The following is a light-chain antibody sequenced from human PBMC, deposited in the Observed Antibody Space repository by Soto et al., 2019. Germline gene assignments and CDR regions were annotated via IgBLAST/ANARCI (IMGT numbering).Light chain of an antibody. Sequence: EIVLTQSPATLSLSPVERATLSFRASQSVSSYLAWYQQKPGQAPRLLIYDASNRATGIPARFSGSGSGTDFTLTISSLEPEDFAVYYCQQRSNWVTCGQGTRREIK. CDR3: QQRSNWVT. V-gene: IGKV3-11*01. CDR2: DAS. CDR1: QSVSSY. J-gene: IGKJ5*01.